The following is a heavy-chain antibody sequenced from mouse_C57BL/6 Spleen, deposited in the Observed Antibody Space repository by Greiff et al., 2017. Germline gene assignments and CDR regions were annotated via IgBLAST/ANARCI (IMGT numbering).Heavy chain of an antibody. CDR3: ARSGDYGGDYAMGG. V-gene: IGHV1-50*01. CDR2: IDPSDSYT. D-gene: IGHD2-4*01. Sequence: QVQLQQPGAELVKPGASVKLSCKASGYTFTSYWMQWVNQRPGQGLEWIGEIDPSDSYTNSNQKFKGKATLTVDTTSCTAYMQLSSLTSEDSAVYYCARSGDYGGDYAMGGWGQGASVTVSS. J-gene: IGHJ4*01. CDR1: GYTFTSYW.